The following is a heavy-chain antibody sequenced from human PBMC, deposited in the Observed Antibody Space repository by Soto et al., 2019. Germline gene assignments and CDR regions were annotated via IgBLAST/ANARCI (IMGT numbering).Heavy chain of an antibody. CDR3: ARAGVTIFGVVTVPPYMDV. J-gene: IGHJ6*03. D-gene: IGHD3-3*01. CDR2: IYYSGST. V-gene: IGHV4-59*01. Sequence: SETLSLTCTVSGGSISSYYWSWIRQPPGKGLEWIGYIYYSGSTNYNPSLKSRVTISVDTSKNQFSLKLSSVTAADTAVYYCARAGVTIFGVVTVPPYMDVWGKGTTVTAP. CDR1: GGSISSYY.